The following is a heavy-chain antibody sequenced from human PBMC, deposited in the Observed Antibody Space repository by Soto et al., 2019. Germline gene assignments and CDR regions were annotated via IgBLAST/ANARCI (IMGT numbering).Heavy chain of an antibody. Sequence: SETLSLTCTVSGGSISSYYWSWIRQPPGKGLEWIGYIYYSGSTNYNPSLKSRVTISVDTSKNQFSLKLSSVTAADTAVYYCARNQLYTMVRGVANWFDPWGQGTLVTVSS. J-gene: IGHJ5*02. CDR3: ARNQLYTMVRGVANWFDP. V-gene: IGHV4-59*08. CDR2: IYYSGST. D-gene: IGHD3-10*01. CDR1: GGSISSYY.